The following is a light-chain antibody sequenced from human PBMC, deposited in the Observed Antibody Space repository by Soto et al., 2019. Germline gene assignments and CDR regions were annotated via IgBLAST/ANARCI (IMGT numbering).Light chain of an antibody. CDR1: QSVMSNY. Sequence: EVVLTQSPGSLSLSPGERASLSCRASQSVMSNYLSWYQQKPGQPPRLLIYGASSRATGIPDRFSGSGSGTDFTLTISSLEPEDFAVYYCQQYGNSPQTFGQGTKVDI. CDR3: QQYGNSPQT. V-gene: IGKV3-20*01. CDR2: GAS. J-gene: IGKJ1*01.